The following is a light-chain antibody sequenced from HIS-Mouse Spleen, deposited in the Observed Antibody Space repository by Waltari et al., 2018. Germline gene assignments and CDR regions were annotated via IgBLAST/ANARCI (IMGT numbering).Light chain of an antibody. Sequence: DIQMTQSPSSVSASVGDRVTITCRASHGISNWLAWYQQKPGKAPKLLIYAASSVQTGFPSRCSGSGSGTDFTLTIGSLQPEDFATYYCQQANSFPHTFGQGTKLEIK. V-gene: IGKV1-12*01. J-gene: IGKJ2*01. CDR2: AAS. CDR1: HGISNW. CDR3: QQANSFPHT.